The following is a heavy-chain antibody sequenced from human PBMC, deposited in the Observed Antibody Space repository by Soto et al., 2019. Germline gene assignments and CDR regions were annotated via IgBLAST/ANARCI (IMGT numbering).Heavy chain of an antibody. CDR2: VKSKTDGGSS. D-gene: IGHD2-8*01. Sequence: GVSLRLSCTASGFPFSNACIEWVRQVPGKGLEWVGRVKSKTDGGSSDYAAPVKGRFAVSRDDSKNIVYLQMNSLKIENTGLYYCTTDSRTNLTEILFEYWGHGTQVTVSS. CDR1: GFPFSNAC. V-gene: IGHV3-15*07. J-gene: IGHJ4*01. CDR3: TTDSRTNLTEILFEY.